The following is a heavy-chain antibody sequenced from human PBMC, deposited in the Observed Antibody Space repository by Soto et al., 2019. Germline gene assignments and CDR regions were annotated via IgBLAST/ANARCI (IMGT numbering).Heavy chain of an antibody. CDR3: ASGYSPRYYYYGTDV. D-gene: IGHD5-18*01. V-gene: IGHV1-69*06. CDR2: IIPIFGTA. J-gene: IGHJ6*02. CDR1: GGTFSSYA. Sequence: SVKVSCKASGGTFSSYAISWVRQAPGQGLEWMGGIIPIFGTANYAPKFQGRVTITADKSTSTAYMELSSLRSEDTAVYYCASGYSPRYYYYGTDVWGQGTTVTVSS.